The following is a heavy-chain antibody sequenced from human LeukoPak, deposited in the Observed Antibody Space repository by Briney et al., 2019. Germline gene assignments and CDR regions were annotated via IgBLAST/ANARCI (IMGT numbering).Heavy chain of an antibody. CDR2: IIPIFGTA. J-gene: IGHJ4*02. D-gene: IGHD2-21*02. Sequence: ASVKVSCKASGGTFSSYAISWVRQAPGQGLEWMGGIIPIFGTANYAQKFQGRVTITADKSTSTAYMELSSLRSEDTAVYYCARDNSYCGGDCFVPWSWGQGTLVTVSS. V-gene: IGHV1-69*06. CDR1: GGTFSSYA. CDR3: ARDNSYCGGDCFVPWS.